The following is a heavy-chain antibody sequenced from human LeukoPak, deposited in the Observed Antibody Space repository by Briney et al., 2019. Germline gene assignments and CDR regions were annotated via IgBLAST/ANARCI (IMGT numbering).Heavy chain of an antibody. CDR3: ARDSGRYYYDSSGYYWVDY. CDR2: IIPILGIA. D-gene: IGHD3-22*01. J-gene: IGHJ4*02. V-gene: IGHV1-69*04. CDR1: GGTFSSYA. Sequence: SVKVSCKASGGTFSSYAMSWVRQAPGQGLEWMGRIIPILGIANYAQKFQGRVTITADKSTSTAYMELSSLRSEDTAVYYCARDSGRYYYDSSGYYWVDYWGQGTLVTVSS.